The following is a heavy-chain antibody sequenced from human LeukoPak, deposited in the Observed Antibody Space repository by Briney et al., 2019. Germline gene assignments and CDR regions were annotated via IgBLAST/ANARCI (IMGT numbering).Heavy chain of an antibody. CDR1: GGSISSYY. CDR2: IHYSGST. CDR3: ARDRRWGDGMDV. J-gene: IGHJ6*02. Sequence: TSETLSLTCTVSGGSISSYYWSWIRQPPGKGLEWIGYIHYSGSTNYNPSLKSRVTISVDTSKNQFSLKLSSVTAADTAVYYCARDRRWGDGMDVWGQGTTVTVSS. V-gene: IGHV4-59*01. D-gene: IGHD3-16*01.